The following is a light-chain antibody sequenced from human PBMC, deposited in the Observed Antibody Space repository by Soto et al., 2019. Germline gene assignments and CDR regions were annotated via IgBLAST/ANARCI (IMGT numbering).Light chain of an antibody. CDR3: SSYTGGNPSYV. CDR1: SSDVGGYDY. CDR2: EVT. Sequence: SVLTQPPSASGSPGQSVTISCTGTSSDVGGYDYVSWYQQHPGKAPKLMIYEVTIRPSGVSDRFSGSKSGNTASLTVSGLQAEDEADYYCSSYTGGNPSYVLGTGTKVTVL. J-gene: IGLJ1*01. V-gene: IGLV2-8*01.